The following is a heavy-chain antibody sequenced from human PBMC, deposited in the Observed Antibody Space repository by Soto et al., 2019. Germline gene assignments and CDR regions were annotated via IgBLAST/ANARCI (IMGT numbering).Heavy chain of an antibody. Sequence: QVQLVESGGGVVQPGRSLRLSCAASGFTFSSYGMHWVRQAPGKRLEWVAVIWYDGSNKYYADSVKGRFTISRDNSQNTLYLQMNRLRAEDTVVYYCARQPDYVWGSYRYYFDYWGQGTLVTVSS. V-gene: IGHV3-33*01. CDR3: ARQPDYVWGSYRYYFDY. CDR2: IWYDGSNK. D-gene: IGHD3-16*02. J-gene: IGHJ4*02. CDR1: GFTFSSYG.